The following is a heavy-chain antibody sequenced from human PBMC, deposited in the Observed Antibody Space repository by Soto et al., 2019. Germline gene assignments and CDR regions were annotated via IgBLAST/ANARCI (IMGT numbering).Heavy chain of an antibody. CDR2: IIPIFGTT. V-gene: IGHV1-69*06. CDR3: ARDPLYGDYVKMRIDY. D-gene: IGHD4-17*01. Sequence: SVKVSCKASGGTFSSYAISWVRQAPGQRLEWMGGIIPIFGTTNYAQKFQGRVTITGDTSASTAYMELSSLRSEDTAVYYCARDPLYGDYVKMRIDYWGQGTLVTVSS. J-gene: IGHJ4*02. CDR1: GGTFSSYA.